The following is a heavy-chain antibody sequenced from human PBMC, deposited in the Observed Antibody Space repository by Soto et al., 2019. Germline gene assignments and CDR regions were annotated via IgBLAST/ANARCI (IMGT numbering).Heavy chain of an antibody. CDR3: AHDDRGYYYYGMDV. Sequence: QITLKESGPTLVKPTQTLTLTCTFSGFSLSTSGVGVGWIRQPPGKALEWLALIYWDDDKRYSPSLKSRLTITKDTSKNQVILTMTNMDPVDTATYYCAHDDRGYYYYGMDVWGQGTTVTVSS. V-gene: IGHV2-5*02. CDR2: IYWDDDK. J-gene: IGHJ6*02. CDR1: GFSLSTSGVG. D-gene: IGHD1-1*01.